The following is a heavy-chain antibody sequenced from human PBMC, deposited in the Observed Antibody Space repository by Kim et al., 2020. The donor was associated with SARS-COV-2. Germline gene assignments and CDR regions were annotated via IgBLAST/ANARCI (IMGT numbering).Heavy chain of an antibody. CDR3: ARGRAGVVPSPILGLGPYYEYYAMDV. D-gene: IGHD3-3*01. CDR2: INHSGGT. V-gene: IGHV4-34*01. J-gene: IGHJ6*02. Sequence: SETLSLTCAVFGGSINGYHWTFLCIPQGPCMERMGEINHSGGTNCIPSLKSRVTMSLDTSKNQFSLKLRSVTAADTAVYYCARGRAGVVPSPILGLGPYYEYYAMDVWGQGTPVTVSS. CDR1: GGSINGYH.